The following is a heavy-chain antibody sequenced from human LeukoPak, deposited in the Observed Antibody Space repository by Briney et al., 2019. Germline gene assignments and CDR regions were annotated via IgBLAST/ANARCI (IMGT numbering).Heavy chain of an antibody. CDR3: ARDAFGVDKSPF. Sequence: GGSLRLTCAASGFTFSSYWMHWVRQAPGKGLVWVSRIKSDGSTTSYADSVKGRFTISRDNAKNTLYLQMNSLRAEDTAVYYCARDAFGVDKSPFWGQGTLATVSS. D-gene: IGHD3-3*01. CDR2: IKSDGSTT. J-gene: IGHJ4*02. CDR1: GFTFSSYW. V-gene: IGHV3-74*01.